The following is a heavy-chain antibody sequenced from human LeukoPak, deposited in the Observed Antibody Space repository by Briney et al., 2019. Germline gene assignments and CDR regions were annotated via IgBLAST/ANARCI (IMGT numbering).Heavy chain of an antibody. CDR2: ISAYNGKT. CDR3: ARIKLLWFGDLSDAEYFQH. CDR1: GYTFMSYG. V-gene: IGHV1-18*01. J-gene: IGHJ1*01. D-gene: IGHD3-10*01. Sequence: ASVKVTCKASGYTFMSYGISWVRQAPGQGLEWMGWISAYNGKTNYAQKLQGRVTMTTDTSTTTAYMELRSLRSDDTAVYYCARIKLLWFGDLSDAEYFQHWGQGTLVTVSS.